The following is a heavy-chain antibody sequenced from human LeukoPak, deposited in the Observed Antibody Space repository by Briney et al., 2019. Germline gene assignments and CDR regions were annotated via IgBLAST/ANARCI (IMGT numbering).Heavy chain of an antibody. J-gene: IGHJ6*04. CDR1: GFTFSSYS. CDR2: ISSSSSYI. V-gene: IGHV3-21*01. Sequence: GGSLRLSCAASGFTFSSYSMNWVRQAPGKGLEWVSSISSSSSYIYYADSVKGRFTISRDNAKNSLYLQMNSLRAEDTAVYYCARDLSRRGMDAWGKGTTVTVSS. CDR3: ARDLSRRGMDA.